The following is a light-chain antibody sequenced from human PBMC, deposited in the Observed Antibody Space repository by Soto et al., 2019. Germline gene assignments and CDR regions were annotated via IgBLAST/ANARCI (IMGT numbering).Light chain of an antibody. CDR2: KAS. J-gene: IGKJ3*01. CDR1: QSISTS. Sequence: DIQMTQSPSTLSASVGDRVTITCRAGQSISTSLAWYQQKPGKAPKLLIYKASTLKTGVPSRFSGSGSGTEFTLTISSLQPDDFATYYCQQYNSFSAFAFGPWTKIDFK. V-gene: IGKV1-5*03. CDR3: QQYNSFSAFA.